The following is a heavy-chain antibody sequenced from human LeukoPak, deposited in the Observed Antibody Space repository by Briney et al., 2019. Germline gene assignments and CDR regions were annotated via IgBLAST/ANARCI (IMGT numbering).Heavy chain of an antibody. CDR3: VKGGHSSSWYGLGYYFDY. D-gene: IGHD6-13*01. J-gene: IGHJ4*02. CDR2: ISSNGGST. V-gene: IGHV3-64D*06. CDR1: GFTFSSYA. Sequence: GGSLRLSCSASGFTFSSYAMHWVRQAPGKGLEYVSAISSNGGSTYYADSVKGRFTISRDNSKNTLYLQMSSLRAEDTAVYYCVKGGHSSSWYGLGYYFDYWGQGTPVTVSS.